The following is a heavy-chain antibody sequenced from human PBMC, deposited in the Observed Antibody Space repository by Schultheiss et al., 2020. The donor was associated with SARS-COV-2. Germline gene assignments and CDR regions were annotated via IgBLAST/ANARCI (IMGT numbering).Heavy chain of an antibody. V-gene: IGHV4-59*12. Sequence: SQTLSLTCTVSGGSISSYYWSWIRQPPGKGLEWIGYIYYSGSTNHNPSLKSRVTISVDTSKNQFSLKLSSVTAADTAVYYCARELRAYGMDVWGQGTTVTVSS. CDR1: GGSISSYY. D-gene: IGHD2-15*01. CDR2: IYYSGST. CDR3: ARELRAYGMDV. J-gene: IGHJ6*02.